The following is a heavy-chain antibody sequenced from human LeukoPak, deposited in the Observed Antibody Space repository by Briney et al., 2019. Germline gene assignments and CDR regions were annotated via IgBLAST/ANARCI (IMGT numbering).Heavy chain of an antibody. J-gene: IGHJ4*02. D-gene: IGHD3-10*01. V-gene: IGHV3-30*03. CDR1: GFTFSTYA. Sequence: PGGSLRLSCAASGFTFSTYAMSWVRQAPGKGLEWVAVTSYDGSNKYYADSVKGRFTISRDNSNNTLYLQMNSLRAEDTAVYYCARDWGVDSWGQGTLVTVSS. CDR3: ARDWGVDS. CDR2: TSYDGSNK.